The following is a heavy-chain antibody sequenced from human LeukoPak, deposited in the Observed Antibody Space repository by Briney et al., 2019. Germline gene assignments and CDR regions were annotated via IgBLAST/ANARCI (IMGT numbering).Heavy chain of an antibody. CDR3: ATEGHYDFWRRYGSSYIAN. D-gene: IGHD3-3*01. V-gene: IGHV3-64*01. J-gene: IGHJ4*02. Sequence: PGGSLRLSCAASGFTFSSYAMHWVRQAPGKGLEYVSAISSNGGSTYYANSVKGRFTISRDNSKNTLYLQMGSLRAEDMAAYSCATEGHYDFWRRYGSSYIANWGPGTPVTVSS. CDR2: ISSNGGST. CDR1: GFTFSSYA.